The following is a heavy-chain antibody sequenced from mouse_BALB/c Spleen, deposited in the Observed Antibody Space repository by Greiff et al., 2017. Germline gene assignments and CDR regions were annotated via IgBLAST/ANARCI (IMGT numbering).Heavy chain of an antibody. CDR3: ARHRYDDYYAMDY. Sequence: VQLQQSGAELVKPGASVKLSCKTSGYTFTSYWIQWVKQRPGQGLGWIGEIFPGTGPTYYNEKFKGKATLTIDTSSSTAYMQLSSLTSEDSAVYFCARHRYDDYYAMDYWGQGTSVTVSA. CDR2: IFPGTGPT. J-gene: IGHJ4*01. CDR1: GYTFTSYW. V-gene: IGHV1S132*01. D-gene: IGHD2-14*01.